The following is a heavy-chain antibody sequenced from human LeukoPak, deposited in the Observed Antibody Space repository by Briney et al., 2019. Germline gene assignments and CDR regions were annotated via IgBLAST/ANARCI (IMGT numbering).Heavy chain of an antibody. CDR3: ARDLTMVRGVIRRGVFDI. V-gene: IGHV1-69*01. CDR1: GGTFSSYA. CDR2: IIPIFGTA. J-gene: IGHJ3*02. D-gene: IGHD3-10*01. Sequence: SVKVSCKASGGTFSSYAISWVRQAPGQGLEWMGGIIPIFGTANYAQKFQGRVTITADESTSTAYMELSSLRSEDTAVYYCARDLTMVRGVIRRGVFDIWGQGTMVTVSS.